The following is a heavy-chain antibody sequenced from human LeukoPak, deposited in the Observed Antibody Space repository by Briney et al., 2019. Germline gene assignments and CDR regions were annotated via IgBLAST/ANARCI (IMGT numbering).Heavy chain of an antibody. CDR3: AKGGSGWYYFDY. V-gene: IGHV3-30*02. CDR1: GFTFSGYG. Sequence: PGGSLRLSCAASGFTFSGYGMHWVRQAPGKGLEWVAFIRYDGSNKYYADSVKGRFTISRDNSKNTLYLQMNSLRAEDTAVYYCAKGGSGWYYFDYWGQGTLVTVSS. CDR2: IRYDGSNK. D-gene: IGHD6-19*01. J-gene: IGHJ4*02.